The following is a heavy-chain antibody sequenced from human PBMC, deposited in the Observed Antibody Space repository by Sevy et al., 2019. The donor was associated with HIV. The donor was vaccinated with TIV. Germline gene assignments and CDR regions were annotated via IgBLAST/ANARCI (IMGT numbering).Heavy chain of an antibody. J-gene: IGHJ4*02. CDR2: IYSDGTT. D-gene: IGHD6-6*01. V-gene: IGHV3-53*01. Sequence: GGSLRLSCAASGFTVSRNFMSWIRQAPGKGLEWVSIIYSDGTTFYADSVKGGFTISRDNSRNTRYLQMNTLRAEDTAVYYCVGADRPNQGDFWGQGTLVTVAS. CDR1: GFTVSRNF. CDR3: VGADRPNQGDF.